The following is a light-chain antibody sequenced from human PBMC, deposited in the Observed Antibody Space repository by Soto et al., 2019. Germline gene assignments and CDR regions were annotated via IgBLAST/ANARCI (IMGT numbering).Light chain of an antibody. J-gene: IGKJ1*01. Sequence: DIQMTQSPSSLSASVGDRVTITCRASQGSGNDLGWYQQKPGKAPKRLIYVASSLQSGVPSRFSGSGSGTEFTITFSSLQPEDFATYYCLQHNSYPPAWTFGQGTMVEIK. V-gene: IGKV1-17*01. CDR2: VAS. CDR3: LQHNSYPPAWT. CDR1: QGSGND.